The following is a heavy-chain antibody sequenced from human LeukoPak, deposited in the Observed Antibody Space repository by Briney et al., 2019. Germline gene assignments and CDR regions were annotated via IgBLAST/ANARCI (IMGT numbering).Heavy chain of an antibody. J-gene: IGHJ6*02. CDR2: ISSSSSYI. Sequence: GGSLRLSCAASGFTFSSYSMTWVRQAPGKGLEWVSSISSSSSYIYYADSVKGRFTISRDNAKNSLYLQMNSLRAEDTAVYYCAKIVAGEPYYYYGMDVWGQGTTVTVSS. D-gene: IGHD5-12*01. V-gene: IGHV3-21*01. CDR1: GFTFSSYS. CDR3: AKIVAGEPYYYYGMDV.